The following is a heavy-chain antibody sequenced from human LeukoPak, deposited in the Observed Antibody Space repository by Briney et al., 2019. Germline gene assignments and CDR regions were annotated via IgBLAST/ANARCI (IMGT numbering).Heavy chain of an antibody. D-gene: IGHD3-22*01. CDR3: ARVQPTYYYDSSGSEYYFDY. J-gene: IGHJ4*02. CDR1: GGSISTYD. V-gene: IGHV4-59*08. Sequence: SETLSLTCTVSGGSISTYDWSWIRQPPGKGLEWIGYIYYNGNTNYNPSLKSRVTISVDTSKNQFSLKLSSVTAADTAVYYCARVQPTYYYDSSGSEYYFDYWGQGTLVTVSS. CDR2: IYYNGNT.